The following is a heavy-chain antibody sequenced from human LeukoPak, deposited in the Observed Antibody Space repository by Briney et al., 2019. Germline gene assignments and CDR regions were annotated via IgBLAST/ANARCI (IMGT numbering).Heavy chain of an antibody. V-gene: IGHV1-2*02. D-gene: IGHD6-19*01. CDR3: ARVPYSSGWYVIDY. Sequence: ASVKVSCKASGFTFTGYYMHWVRQAPGQGLEWMGWINPNSGGTNYAQKFQGSVTMTRDTSVSTAYTELSRLTSDDTAVYYCARVPYSSGWYVIDYWGQGTLVTVSS. J-gene: IGHJ4*02. CDR2: INPNSGGT. CDR1: GFTFTGYY.